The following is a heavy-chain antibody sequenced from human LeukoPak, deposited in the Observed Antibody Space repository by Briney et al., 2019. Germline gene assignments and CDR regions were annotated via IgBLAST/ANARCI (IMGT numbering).Heavy chain of an antibody. CDR1: GFTFASYA. CDR3: VRDLYSRSPYFDV. D-gene: IGHD2-21*01. V-gene: IGHV3-30*03. Sequence: PGKSLRLSCAASGFTFASYAMYWVRQAPGRGLEWVASISYDGRDKYYVDSVKGRFFISKDSSMSTLYLDMNSLRPEDTALYYCVRDLYSRSPYFDVWGQGTLVTVSS. J-gene: IGHJ4*02. CDR2: ISYDGRDK.